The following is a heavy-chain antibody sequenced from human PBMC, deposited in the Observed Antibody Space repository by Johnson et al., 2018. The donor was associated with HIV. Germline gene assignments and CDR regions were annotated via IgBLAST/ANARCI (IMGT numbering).Heavy chain of an antibody. J-gene: IGHJ3*02. CDR3: ARRTVAELGDAFDI. CDR2: ISNTGGST. CDR1: GFTFGDYA. V-gene: IGHV3-64*01. D-gene: IGHD7-27*01. Sequence: EVQLVESGGGLVQPGRSLRLSCTGSGFTFGDYAMSWFRQAPGKGLEYVSAISNTGGSTYYANSVKGRFTISRDNSKNTLSLQMGSLRADDMAVYYCARRTVAELGDAFDIWGQGTMVTVSS.